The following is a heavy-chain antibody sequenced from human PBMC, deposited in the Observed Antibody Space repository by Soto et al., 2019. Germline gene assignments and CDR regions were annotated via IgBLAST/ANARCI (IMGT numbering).Heavy chain of an antibody. Sequence: SSETLSLTCTVSGGSISSYYWSWIRQPPGKGLEWIGYIYYSGSTNYNPSLKSRVTISVDTSKNQFSLKLSSVTAADTAMYYCARRWGPGFDYWGQGTLVTVSS. D-gene: IGHD7-27*01. V-gene: IGHV4-59*08. CDR2: IYYSGST. CDR3: ARRWGPGFDY. J-gene: IGHJ4*02. CDR1: GGSISSYY.